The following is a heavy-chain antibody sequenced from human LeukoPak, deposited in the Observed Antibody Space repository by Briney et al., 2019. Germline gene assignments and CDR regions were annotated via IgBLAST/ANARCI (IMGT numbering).Heavy chain of an antibody. J-gene: IGHJ4*02. CDR1: GFTFSVYY. D-gene: IGHD3-22*01. CDR2: ISSSGSTI. V-gene: IGHV3-11*01. CDR3: AREAGYYDSSGYNDY. Sequence: GGSLRLSCAASGFTFSVYYMSWIRQAPGKGLEWVSYISSSGSTIYYADSVKGRFTISRDNAKNSLYLQMNSLRAEDTAVYYCAREAGYYDSSGYNDYWGQGTLVTVSS.